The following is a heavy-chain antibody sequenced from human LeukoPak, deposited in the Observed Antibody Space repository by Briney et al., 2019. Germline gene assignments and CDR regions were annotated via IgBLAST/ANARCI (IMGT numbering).Heavy chain of an antibody. V-gene: IGHV4-59*08. CDR2: IYYSGST. J-gene: IGHJ4*02. D-gene: IGHD3-16*01. CDR1: GGSISSYY. Sequence: SETLSLTCTVSGGSISSYYWSWIRQPPGKGLEWIGYIYYSGSTYYNPSLKSRVTISVDTSKNQFSLKLSSVTAADTAVYYCASTLGYWGQGTLVTVSS. CDR3: ASTLGY.